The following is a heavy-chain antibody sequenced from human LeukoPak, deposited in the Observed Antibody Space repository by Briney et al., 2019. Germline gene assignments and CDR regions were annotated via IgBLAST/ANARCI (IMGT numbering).Heavy chain of an antibody. CDR2: INPNSGGT. D-gene: IGHD6-13*01. CDR1: GYTFTGYY. J-gene: IGHJ4*02. V-gene: IGHV1-2*02. CDR3: ARVEPDKGVEIAAAGDYYFDY. Sequence: GASVKVSCKASGYTFTGYYMHWVRQAPGQGLEWMGWINPNSGGTNYAQKFQGRVTMTRDTSISTAYMELSRLRSDDTAVYYCARVEPDKGVEIAAAGDYYFDYWGQGTLVTVSS.